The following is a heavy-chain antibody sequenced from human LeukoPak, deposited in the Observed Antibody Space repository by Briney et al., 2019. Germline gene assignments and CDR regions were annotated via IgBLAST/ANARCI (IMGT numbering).Heavy chain of an antibody. Sequence: GGSLRLSCAASGFTFSSYSMNWVRQPPGKGLEWVSYISSTTTTIYYADSVKGRFTISRDNANNSLYLQMNSLRAEDTAVYYCARDYYDSSSSPFDYWGQGTLVTVSS. D-gene: IGHD3-22*01. V-gene: IGHV3-48*01. CDR3: ARDYYDSSSSPFDY. CDR1: GFTFSSYS. J-gene: IGHJ4*02. CDR2: ISSTTTTI.